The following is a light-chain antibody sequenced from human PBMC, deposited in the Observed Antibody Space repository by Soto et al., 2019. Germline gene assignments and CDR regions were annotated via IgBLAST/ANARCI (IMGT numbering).Light chain of an antibody. CDR3: TSNTQSRTLA. CDR1: SSDVGSYSY. CDR2: DVT. Sequence: QSVLTQPASVSGSPGQSITISCTGTSSDVGSYSYVSWYQHQPGKAPKLMIYDVTNRPSGVSNRFSGSKSGNTASLTISGLQADAESDYYCTSNTQSRTLAFGGGTKLTVL. J-gene: IGLJ2*01. V-gene: IGLV2-14*01.